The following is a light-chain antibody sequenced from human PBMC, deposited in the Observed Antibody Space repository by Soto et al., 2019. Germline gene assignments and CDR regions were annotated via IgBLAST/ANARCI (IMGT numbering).Light chain of an antibody. J-gene: IGKJ1*01. CDR2: GAS. V-gene: IGKV3-20*01. CDR1: QSVSSN. Sequence: EIVMSQSPATLSVSAGERATLSCRASQSVSSNLAWYQQKPGQAPRLLIYGASSRATGIPDRFSGSGSGTDFTLTISRLEPENFAVYYCQQHETSPRTFGQGTKVDI. CDR3: QQHETSPRT.